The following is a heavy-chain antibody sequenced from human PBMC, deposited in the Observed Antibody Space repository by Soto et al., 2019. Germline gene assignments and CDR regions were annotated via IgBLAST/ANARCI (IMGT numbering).Heavy chain of an antibody. V-gene: IGHV4-39*01. J-gene: IGHJ6*02. CDR1: GGSISGSSY. CDR2: IHSSGTT. Sequence: QLYLQESGPGLVNPSKTLSLTCAVSGGSISGSSYWGWIRQPPGKGLEWIGTIHSSGTTYYDPSLRGRVTISLHTAAKQFSLRLTSVTAAETATYDCLGLSEWENRGDVWGQRTTVTVSS. CDR3: LGLSEWENRGDV. D-gene: IGHD1-26*01.